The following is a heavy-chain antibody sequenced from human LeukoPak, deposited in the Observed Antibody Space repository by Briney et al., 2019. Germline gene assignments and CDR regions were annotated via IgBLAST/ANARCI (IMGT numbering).Heavy chain of an antibody. Sequence: ASVKVSCKASSYTFTSYGITWVRLAPGQGLEWMGWISAYNGNTNYAQMFQGRVIMTTDTSTNTAYMELRSLRADDTAMYYCARDPSYDSSGYPNWFDPWGQGTLVTVSS. V-gene: IGHV1-18*01. D-gene: IGHD3-22*01. CDR1: SYTFTSYG. J-gene: IGHJ5*02. CDR2: ISAYNGNT. CDR3: ARDPSYDSSGYPNWFDP.